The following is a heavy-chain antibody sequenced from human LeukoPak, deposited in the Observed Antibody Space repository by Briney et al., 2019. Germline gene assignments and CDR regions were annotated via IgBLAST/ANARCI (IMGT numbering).Heavy chain of an antibody. D-gene: IGHD3-10*01. Sequence: PGGSLRLSCAASGFTFSSYAMHWVRQAPGKGLEYVSAISSNGGSTYYANSVKGRFTISRDNSKNTLYLQMGSLRAEDMAVYYCARDQGPPGPFGELLESWFDPWGQGTLVTVSS. V-gene: IGHV3-64*01. CDR1: GFTFSSYA. CDR3: ARDQGPPGPFGELLESWFDP. J-gene: IGHJ5*02. CDR2: ISSNGGST.